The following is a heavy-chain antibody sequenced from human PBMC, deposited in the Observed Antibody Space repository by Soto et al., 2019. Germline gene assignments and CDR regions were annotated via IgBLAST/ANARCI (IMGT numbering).Heavy chain of an antibody. Sequence: ASVKVSCKASGGTFSSYAVSWVRQAPGQGLEWMGGIIPIFGTANYAQKFQGRVTITADESTSTAYMELSSLRSEDTAVYYCARIAFAGSRKPYYFDYWGQGTLVTFSS. CDR3: ARIAFAGSRKPYYFDY. CDR2: IIPIFGTA. V-gene: IGHV1-69*13. CDR1: GGTFSSYA. D-gene: IGHD3-10*01. J-gene: IGHJ4*02.